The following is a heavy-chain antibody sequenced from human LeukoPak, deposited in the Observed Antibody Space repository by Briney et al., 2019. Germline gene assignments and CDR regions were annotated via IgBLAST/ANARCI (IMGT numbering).Heavy chain of an antibody. CDR3: TRPRGSSGWYDAFDI. D-gene: IGHD6-19*01. V-gene: IGHV3-73*01. J-gene: IGHJ3*02. Sequence: GGSLKLSCAASGFTFSGSAMHWVRQASGKGLEWVGRIRSKANSYATAYAASVKGRFTISRDDSKNTAYLQMNSLKTEDTAVYYCTRPRGSSGWYDAFDIWGQGTMVTVSS. CDR1: GFTFSGSA. CDR2: IRSKANSYAT.